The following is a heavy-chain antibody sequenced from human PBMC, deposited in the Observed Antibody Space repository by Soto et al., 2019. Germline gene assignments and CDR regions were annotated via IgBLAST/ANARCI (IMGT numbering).Heavy chain of an antibody. Sequence: ASVKVSCKASGGSFSSYIVSWVRQAPGQGLEWMGWIIAGNGNTKYAQKFQGRVTITRDTSASTAYMELSSLRSEDTAVYYCARDLGGWPDYWGQGTLVTVSS. J-gene: IGHJ4*02. CDR2: IIAGNGNT. CDR3: ARDLGGWPDY. D-gene: IGHD2-15*01. CDR1: GGSFSSYI. V-gene: IGHV1-3*01.